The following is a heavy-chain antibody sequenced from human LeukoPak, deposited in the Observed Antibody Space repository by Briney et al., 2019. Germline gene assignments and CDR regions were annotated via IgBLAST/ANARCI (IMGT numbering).Heavy chain of an antibody. CDR2: FDPEDGET. CDR1: GYTLTELS. D-gene: IGHD3-10*01. CDR3: ATGNYYGSGSLVY. J-gene: IGHJ4*02. V-gene: IGHV1-24*01. Sequence: ASVKVSCKVSGYTLTELSMHWVRQAPGKGLEWMGGFDPEDGETIYAQKFQGRVTMTEGTSTDTAYMELSSLRSEDTAVYYCATGNYYGSGSLVYWGQGTLVTVSS.